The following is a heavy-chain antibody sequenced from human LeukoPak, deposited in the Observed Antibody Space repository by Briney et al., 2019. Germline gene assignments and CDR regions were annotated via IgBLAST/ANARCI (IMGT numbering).Heavy chain of an antibody. CDR3: ARDGGWGDGYNYDYYGMDV. CDR2: IIPILGIA. J-gene: IGHJ6*02. Sequence: GASVKVSCKASGGTFSSYAISWVRQAPGQGLEWMGRIIPILGIANYAQKFQGRVTITADKSTSTAYMELSSLRSEDTAVYYCARDGGWGDGYNYDYYGMDVWGQGTTVTVSS. V-gene: IGHV1-69*04. CDR1: GGTFSSYA. D-gene: IGHD5-24*01.